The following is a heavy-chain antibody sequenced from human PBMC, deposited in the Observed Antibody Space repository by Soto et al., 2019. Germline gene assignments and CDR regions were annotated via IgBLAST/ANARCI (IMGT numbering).Heavy chain of an antibody. Sequence: SETLSLTCTVSGGSISSGGYYWSWIRQHPGKGLEWIGYIYYSGRTYYNPSLHSRVSIAVDTTENQFSLKLTSVTAADTSVYYCARGSFSSSSSWFDPWGRGTPGTVSS. V-gene: IGHV4-31*03. J-gene: IGHJ5*02. D-gene: IGHD6-6*01. CDR1: GGSISSGGYY. CDR3: ARGSFSSSSSWFDP. CDR2: IYYSGRT.